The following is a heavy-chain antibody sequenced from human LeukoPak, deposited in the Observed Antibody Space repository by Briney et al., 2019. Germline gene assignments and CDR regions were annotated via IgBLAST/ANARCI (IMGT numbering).Heavy chain of an antibody. V-gene: IGHV1-69*13. CDR1: GGTFSSYA. D-gene: IGHD6-6*01. J-gene: IGHJ6*02. CDR2: IIPIFGTA. CDR3: ARDPIAARPDTLYGMDV. Sequence: SVKVSCKASGGTFSSYAISWVRQAPGQGLEWMGGIIPIFGTANYAQKFQGRVTITADESTSTAYMELSSLRSEDTAVYYCARDPIAARPDTLYGMDVWGQGTTVTVSS.